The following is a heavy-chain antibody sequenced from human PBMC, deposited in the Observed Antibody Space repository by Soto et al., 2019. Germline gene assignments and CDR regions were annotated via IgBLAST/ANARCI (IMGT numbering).Heavy chain of an antibody. CDR3: VKGQWLHFYGMDV. D-gene: IGHD6-19*01. CDR1: GFTFISYT. CDR2: ISSIGDST. V-gene: IGHV3-64D*08. J-gene: IGHJ6*02. Sequence: GGSLRLSCSVSGFTFISYTMHWVRQAPGKGLEYVSTISSIGDSTYYADSVKGRFTVSRDNSKNTLYLQMSSLRAEDTAVYYCVKGQWLHFYGMDVWGQGTTVTVS.